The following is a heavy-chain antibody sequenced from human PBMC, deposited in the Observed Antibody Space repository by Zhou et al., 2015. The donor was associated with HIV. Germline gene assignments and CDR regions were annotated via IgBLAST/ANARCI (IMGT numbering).Heavy chain of an antibody. D-gene: IGHD3-22*01. CDR1: GGTFSSYA. J-gene: IGHJ3*02. V-gene: IGHV1-69*12. CDR2: IIPIFGTA. CDR3: ARSPDSSGYILSDAFDI. Sequence: QVQLVQSGAEVKKPGSSVKVSCKASGGTFSSYAISWVRQAPGQGLEWMGGIIPIFGTANYAQKFQGRVTITADESTSTAYMELSSLRSEDTAVYYCARSPDSSGYILSDAFDIWGQGTMVTVSS.